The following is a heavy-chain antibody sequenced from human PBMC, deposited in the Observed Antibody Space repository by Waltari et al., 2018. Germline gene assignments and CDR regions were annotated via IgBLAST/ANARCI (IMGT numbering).Heavy chain of an antibody. CDR2: INHSGST. J-gene: IGHJ4*02. CDR3: ASPAAYYDFWSGYYREGPFDY. V-gene: IGHV4-34*01. Sequence: QVQLQQWGAGLLKPSETLSLTCAVYGGSFSGYYWSWIRQPPGKGLEWIGEINHSGSTNYNPSLKSRVTISVDTSKNQFSLKLSSVTAADTAVYYCASPAAYYDFWSGYYREGPFDYWGQGTPVTVSS. D-gene: IGHD3-3*01. CDR1: GGSFSGYY.